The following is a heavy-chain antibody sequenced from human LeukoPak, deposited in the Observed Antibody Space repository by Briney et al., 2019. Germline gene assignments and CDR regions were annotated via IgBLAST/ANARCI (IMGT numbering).Heavy chain of an antibody. D-gene: IGHD3-10*01. CDR2: MNPNSGNT. J-gene: IGHJ4*02. CDR1: GYTFTSYD. V-gene: IGHV1-8*03. CDR3: TSRSSGSGIDY. Sequence: SVKVSCKASGYTFTSYDINWVRQATAQGRDWMGWMNPNSGNTGYAQKFQGRATIPRNTSINTAYMELNRLTSEQGAVYCFTSRSSGSGIDYWGQGTLVTVSS.